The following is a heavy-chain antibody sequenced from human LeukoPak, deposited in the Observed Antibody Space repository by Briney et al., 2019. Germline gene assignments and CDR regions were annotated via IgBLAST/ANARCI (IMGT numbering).Heavy chain of an antibody. Sequence: PSETLSLTCAVYGGSFSGYYWSWLRQPPGKGLEWLGEINHSGSTNYNPSLKSRVTISVDTSKNQFSLKLSSVTAADTAVYYCARGIRYYYDSSGYYPLNWFDPWGQGTLVTVSS. V-gene: IGHV4-34*01. CDR3: ARGIRYYYDSSGYYPLNWFDP. CDR2: INHSGST. CDR1: GGSFSGYY. D-gene: IGHD3-22*01. J-gene: IGHJ5*02.